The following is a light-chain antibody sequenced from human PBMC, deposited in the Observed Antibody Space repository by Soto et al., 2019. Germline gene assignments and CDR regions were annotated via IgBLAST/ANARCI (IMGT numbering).Light chain of an antibody. CDR3: QQYYSTPWT. CDR1: QRVLYSSNNKNY. V-gene: IGKV4-1*01. Sequence: DIVMTQSPDSLAVSLGERATINCKSSQRVLYSSNNKNYLAGNQQKPGQPPKLLIYWASTRESGVPDRFSGSGSGTDFTLTISSLQAEDVAVYYCQQYYSTPWTFGQGTKVEIK. J-gene: IGKJ1*01. CDR2: WAS.